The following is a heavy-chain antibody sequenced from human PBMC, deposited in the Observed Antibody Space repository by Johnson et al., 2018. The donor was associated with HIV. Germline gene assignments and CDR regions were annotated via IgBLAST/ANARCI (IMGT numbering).Heavy chain of an antibody. CDR1: EFTFSNYA. J-gene: IGHJ3*02. D-gene: IGHD6-13*01. CDR3: ARGRKDIEAADGLDNDAFDM. V-gene: IGHV3-30*04. CDR2: ISYDGSNK. Sequence: QVQLVESGGGVVQPGKSLRIYCAVSEFTFSNYAMHWVRQAPGKGLQWVAVISYDGSNKYYAVSVKGRFTISRDNSKDTLYLQMDSLRGEDSALYYCARGRKDIEAADGLDNDAFDMWGQGTLVTVSS.